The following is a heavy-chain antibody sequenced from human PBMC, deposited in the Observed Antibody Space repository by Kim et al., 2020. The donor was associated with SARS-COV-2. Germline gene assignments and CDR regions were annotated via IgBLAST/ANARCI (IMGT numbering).Heavy chain of an antibody. Sequence: SETLSLTCTVSGGSISSYYWSWIRQPPGKGLEWIGYIYYSGSTNYNPSLKSRVTISVDTSKNQFSLKLSSLTAADTAVYYCASYVDTARVDAFDIWGQGTMVTVSS. D-gene: IGHD5-18*01. CDR1: GGSISSYY. J-gene: IGHJ3*02. CDR2: IYYSGST. V-gene: IGHV4-59*13. CDR3: ASYVDTARVDAFDI.